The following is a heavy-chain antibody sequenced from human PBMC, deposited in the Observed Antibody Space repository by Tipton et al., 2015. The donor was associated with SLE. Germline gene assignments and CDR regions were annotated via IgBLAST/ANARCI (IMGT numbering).Heavy chain of an antibody. Sequence: SLRLSCAASGFTFSSYWMHWVRQAPGKGLVWVSRINSDGSSTSYADSVKGRFTISRDNAKNTLYLQMNSLRAEDTAVYYCARDIGIAVAGSPYGMDVWGQGTPVTVSS. CDR3: ARDIGIAVAGSPYGMDV. J-gene: IGHJ6*02. D-gene: IGHD6-19*01. CDR1: GFTFSSYW. CDR2: INSDGSST. V-gene: IGHV3-74*01.